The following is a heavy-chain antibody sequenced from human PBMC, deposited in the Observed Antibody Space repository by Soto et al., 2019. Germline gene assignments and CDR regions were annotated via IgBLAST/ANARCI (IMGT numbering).Heavy chain of an antibody. J-gene: IGHJ4*01. D-gene: IGHD2-2*01. CDR2: ISGSGGTT. Sequence: VGSARRYCGSSGFTFRIHGVHGLCRPPGKGLQWVSGISGSGGTTDYADSVKGRFTISRDNSRNTLYLQMNSLRDDDTAVYYCALYCSTTGCQEWLDHWVHGTLVTVSS. CDR1: GFTFRIHG. V-gene: IGHV3-23*01. CDR3: ALYCSTTGCQEWLDH.